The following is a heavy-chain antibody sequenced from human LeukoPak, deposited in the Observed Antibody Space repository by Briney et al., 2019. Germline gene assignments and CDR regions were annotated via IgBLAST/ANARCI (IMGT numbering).Heavy chain of an antibody. J-gene: IGHJ3*02. Sequence: PSETLSLTCTVSGGSVSDYYWSWIRQSPGKGLEWIGYIYYTGTTSYNPSLKSRGTISAEASKNKFCLTLSSVTAADTTVYYCARSDGYGLGGIWGQGTMVTVSS. CDR3: ARSDGYGLGGI. V-gene: IGHV4-59*02. CDR2: IYYTGTT. D-gene: IGHD3-10*01. CDR1: GGSVSDYY.